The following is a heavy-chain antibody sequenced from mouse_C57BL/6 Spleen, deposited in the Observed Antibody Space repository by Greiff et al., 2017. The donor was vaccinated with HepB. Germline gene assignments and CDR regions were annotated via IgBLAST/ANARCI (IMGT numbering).Heavy chain of an antibody. CDR2: IDPSDSYT. Sequence: VKLQQPGAELVMPGASVTLSCKASGYTFTSYWMHWVKQSPGQGLVWIGEIDPSDSYTNYNQKFKGKSTLTVDKSSSTAYMQLSSLTSEDSAVYDCSRKRGHDYDVFAMDYWGQGTSVTVSS. CDR3: SRKRGHDYDVFAMDY. V-gene: IGHV1-69*01. CDR1: GYTFTSYW. J-gene: IGHJ4*01. D-gene: IGHD2-4*01.